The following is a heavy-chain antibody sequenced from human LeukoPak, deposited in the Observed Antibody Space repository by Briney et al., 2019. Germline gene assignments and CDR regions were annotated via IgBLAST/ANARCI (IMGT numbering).Heavy chain of an antibody. CDR1: GGSFSGYY. Sequence: SETLSLTCAVYGGSFSGYYWSWIRQPPGKGLEWIGEINHSGSTNYNPSLKSRVTISVDTSKNQFSLKLSSVTAADTAVYYCARGPLAAAGTLTYYYGMDVWGQGTTVTVSS. CDR3: ARGPLAAAGTLTYYYGMDV. V-gene: IGHV4-34*01. D-gene: IGHD6-13*01. J-gene: IGHJ6*02. CDR2: INHSGST.